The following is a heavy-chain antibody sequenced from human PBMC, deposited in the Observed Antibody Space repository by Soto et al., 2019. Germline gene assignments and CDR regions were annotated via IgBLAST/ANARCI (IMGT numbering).Heavy chain of an antibody. CDR2: IYYSGST. J-gene: IGHJ4*02. V-gene: IGHV4-31*03. Sequence: QVQLQESGPGLVKPSQTLSLTCTVSGGSISSGGYYWSWIRQHPGKGLEWIGYIYYSGSTYYNPSLKSRVTRSVDTSKNQFSLKLSSVTAADTAVYYCARVEEDEYGDCRYFDYWGQGTLVTVSS. CDR1: GGSISSGGYY. CDR3: ARVEEDEYGDCRYFDY. D-gene: IGHD4-17*01.